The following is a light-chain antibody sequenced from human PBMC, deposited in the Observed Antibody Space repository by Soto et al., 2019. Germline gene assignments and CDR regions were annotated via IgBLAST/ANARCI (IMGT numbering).Light chain of an antibody. Sequence: DIRMTQSPSSLSVSVGDGVTITCRASETINNYLNWYQQKPGRAPKLLIHAASTLQSGVPSRFSGSGSGTEFTLTISSLQPEDFATYSCQQSYTNPWTFGLGTRVEI. CDR3: QQSYTNPWT. V-gene: IGKV1-39*01. J-gene: IGKJ1*01. CDR1: ETINNY. CDR2: AAS.